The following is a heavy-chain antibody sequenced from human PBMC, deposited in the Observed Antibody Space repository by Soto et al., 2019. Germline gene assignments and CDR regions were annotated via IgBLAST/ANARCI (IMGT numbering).Heavy chain of an antibody. CDR1: GYIFTNYD. V-gene: IGHV1-18*01. CDR2: VSGYTGNT. J-gene: IGHJ6*02. Sequence: QVQLVQSETEVKKPGASVKVSCKASGYIFTNYDITWVRQAPGQGLEWMGWVSGYTGNTKYAQKFQDRVTMTTDTSTSTVYTELRSLRSADTAVYYCARFGSATYYYYGVDVWGQGTTVFVSS. D-gene: IGHD3-10*01. CDR3: ARFGSATYYYYGVDV.